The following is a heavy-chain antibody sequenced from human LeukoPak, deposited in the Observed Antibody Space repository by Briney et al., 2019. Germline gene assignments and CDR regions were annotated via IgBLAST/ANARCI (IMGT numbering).Heavy chain of an antibody. CDR1: GYTFTGYY. D-gene: IGHD3-9*01. CDR3: AILTGYYRARIDY. J-gene: IGHJ4*02. V-gene: IGHV1-2*02. CDR2: INPNSGGT. Sequence: ASVKVSCKASGYTFTGYYMHWVRQAPGQGLEWMGWINPNSGGTNYAQKFQGRVTMTRDTSISTAYMELSRLRSDDTAVYYCAILTGYYRARIDYWGQGTLVTVSS.